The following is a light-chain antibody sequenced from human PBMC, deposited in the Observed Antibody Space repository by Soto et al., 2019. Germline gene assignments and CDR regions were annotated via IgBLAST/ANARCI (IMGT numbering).Light chain of an antibody. Sequence: QSALAQPPSASGSPGQSVTISCSGTSTDVGGYNFVSWYQQHPGKAPKLMIYKVSKRPSGVPARFSGSKSGNTASLTVSGLQAEDEADYYCSSYAGSNNLVFGGGTKLTVL. CDR3: SSYAGSNNLV. CDR2: KVS. CDR1: STDVGGYNF. V-gene: IGLV2-8*01. J-gene: IGLJ2*01.